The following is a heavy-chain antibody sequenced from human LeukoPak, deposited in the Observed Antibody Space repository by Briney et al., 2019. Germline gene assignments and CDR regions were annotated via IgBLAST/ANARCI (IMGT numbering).Heavy chain of an antibody. J-gene: IGHJ3*02. V-gene: IGHV3-23*01. D-gene: IGHD3-22*01. Sequence: GGSLRLSCAASGFTFSSYAMSWVRQAPGKGLEWVSAISGSGGSTYYADSVKGRFTISRDNSKNTMYLQMNSLRAEDTAVYYCAKSITTTVVVFDAFDIWGQGTMVTVSS. CDR3: AKSITTTVVVFDAFDI. CDR1: GFTFSSYA. CDR2: ISGSGGST.